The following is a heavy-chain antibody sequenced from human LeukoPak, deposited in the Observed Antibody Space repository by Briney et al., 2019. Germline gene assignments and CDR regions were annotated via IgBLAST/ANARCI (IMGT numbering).Heavy chain of an antibody. Sequence: SETLSLTCTVSGGSISGYYWSWIRQPPGKRLEWIGFILYSGHTDYNPSLKSRVTISVDTSKNQFSLKLSSVTAADTAVYYCARIGPSVTTPPPFDYWGQGTLVTVSS. V-gene: IGHV4-59*08. CDR1: GGSISGYY. CDR3: ARIGPSVTTPPPFDY. CDR2: ILYSGHT. J-gene: IGHJ4*02. D-gene: IGHD4-17*01.